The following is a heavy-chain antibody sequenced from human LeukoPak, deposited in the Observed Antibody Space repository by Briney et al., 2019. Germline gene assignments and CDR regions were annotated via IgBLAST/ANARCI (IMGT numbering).Heavy chain of an antibody. D-gene: IGHD3-3*01. Sequence: GGSPRLSCAASGFTFRAWALTWVRQAPGKGLEWVSSVSGSGGNTYYGDSVKGRFTISRDNSKNTLYLQMNSLRAEDTALYYCAKWEGDETHSSDYYGPLDHWGQGTLVTVSS. CDR3: AKWEGDETHSSDYYGPLDH. J-gene: IGHJ4*02. CDR2: VSGSGGNT. V-gene: IGHV3-23*01. CDR1: GFTFRAWA.